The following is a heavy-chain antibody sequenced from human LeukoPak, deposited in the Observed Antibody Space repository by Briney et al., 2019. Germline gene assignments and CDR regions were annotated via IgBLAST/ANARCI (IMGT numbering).Heavy chain of an antibody. D-gene: IGHD3-16*01. J-gene: IGHJ4*02. CDR1: GGSISSYY. CDR2: IYYSGST. Sequence: SETLSLTCTVSGGSISSYYWSWIRQPPGKGLEWIGYIYYSGSTNYNPSLKSRVTISVDTSKNQFSLKLSSVTAADTAVYYCARTVITFGGLMWDFDYWGQGTLVTVSS. V-gene: IGHV4-59*01. CDR3: ARTVITFGGLMWDFDY.